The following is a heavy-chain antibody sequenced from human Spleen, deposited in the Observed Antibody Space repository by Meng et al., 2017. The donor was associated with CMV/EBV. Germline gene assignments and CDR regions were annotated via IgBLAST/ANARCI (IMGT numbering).Heavy chain of an antibody. CDR2: LYYSGST. V-gene: IGHV4-59*12. Sequence: SETLSLTCTVSGGSISSYYWSWIRQPPGKGLEWIGYLYYSGSTNYNPSLMSRVTISVDTSKNQFSLKLTSVTASDTAVHYCARIGYNWNLFDYWGQGTLVTVSS. CDR1: GGSISSYY. D-gene: IGHD1-20*01. J-gene: IGHJ4*02. CDR3: ARIGYNWNLFDY.